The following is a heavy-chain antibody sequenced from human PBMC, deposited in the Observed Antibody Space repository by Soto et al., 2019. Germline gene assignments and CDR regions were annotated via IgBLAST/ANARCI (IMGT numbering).Heavy chain of an antibody. V-gene: IGHV3-30-3*01. J-gene: IGHJ4*02. D-gene: IGHD5-18*01. CDR3: ARDPDTAMVTGYFDY. Sequence: PGGSLRLSCAASGFTFSSYAMHWVRQAPGKGLEWVAVISYDGSNKYYADSVKGRFTISRDNSKNTLYLQMNSLRAEDTAVYYCARDPDTAMVTGYFDYWGQGTLVTVSS. CDR2: ISYDGSNK. CDR1: GFTFSSYA.